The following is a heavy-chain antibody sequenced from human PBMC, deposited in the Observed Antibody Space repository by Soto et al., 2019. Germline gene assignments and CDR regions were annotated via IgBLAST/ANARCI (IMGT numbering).Heavy chain of an antibody. V-gene: IGHV3-11*01. D-gene: IGHD3-16*02. J-gene: IGHJ4*02. Sequence: PXGSLRLSCSASGFIFSDYYMTWIRQAPGKGLEWVSYISSSSSTIYYADSVKGRFTVSRDNAKKSLYLQMNSLRAEDTAVYYCARDYPAFDYWGQGTLVTVSS. CDR2: ISSSSSTI. CDR3: ARDYPAFDY. CDR1: GFIFSDYY.